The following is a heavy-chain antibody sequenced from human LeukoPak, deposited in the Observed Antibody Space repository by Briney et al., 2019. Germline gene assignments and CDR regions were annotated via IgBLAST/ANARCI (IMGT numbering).Heavy chain of an antibody. CDR3: AKTLIAYCGGDCYSLDY. CDR2: IGGSGGST. J-gene: IGHJ4*02. D-gene: IGHD2-21*02. V-gene: IGHV3-23*01. Sequence: GGSLRLSCAASGFTFSSYAMSWVRQAPGKGLEWVSAIGGSGGSTYYADSVKGRFTISRDNSKNTLYLQMNSLRAEDTAVYYCAKTLIAYCGGDCYSLDYWGQGTLVTVSS. CDR1: GFTFSSYA.